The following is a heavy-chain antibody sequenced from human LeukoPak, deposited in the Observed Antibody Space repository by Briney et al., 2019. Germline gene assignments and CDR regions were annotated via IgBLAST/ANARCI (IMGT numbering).Heavy chain of an antibody. CDR3: TRRREY. J-gene: IGHJ4*02. CDR2: ISSSSSTI. Sequence: GGSLRLLCAASGFIFSSYRMNWVRQAAAKGLEWVSYISSSSSTISYANSVKGLFTISRDNTKNALYLQMNSLRVEDAAVYYCTRRREYWGQGILVTVSS. V-gene: IGHV3-48*04. CDR1: GFIFSSYR.